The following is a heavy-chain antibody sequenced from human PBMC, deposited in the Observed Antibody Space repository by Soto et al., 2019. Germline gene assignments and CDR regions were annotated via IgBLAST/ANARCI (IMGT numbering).Heavy chain of an antibody. CDR2: IFPLTDIP. J-gene: IGHJ4*02. V-gene: IGHV1-69*02. CDR3: ARGPLVVLNYFES. Sequence: QVQLVQSGTEVKKPGSSVKVSCKASGGTFRNYPINWVRQAPGQGLEWMGSIFPLTDIPDYAQNFQARLTLRADKXTSTDYMELSSLTSDDTAMYFCARGPLVVLNYFESWGQGTLVTVSS. CDR1: GGTFRNYP.